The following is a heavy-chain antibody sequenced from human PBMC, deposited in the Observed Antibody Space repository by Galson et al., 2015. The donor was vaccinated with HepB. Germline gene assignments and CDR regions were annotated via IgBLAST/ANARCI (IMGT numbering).Heavy chain of an antibody. D-gene: IGHD3-22*01. CDR2: IYPGDSDT. V-gene: IGHV5-51*01. Sequence: QSGAEVKKPGESLKISCKGSGYSFTTYWIGWVRQMPGKGLEWMGIIYPGDSDTRYSPSFQGQVTISADKSISTAYLQWSSLKASDTAMYYCARPKDYDSSGYVGWIGYWGQGTLVTVSS. J-gene: IGHJ4*02. CDR3: ARPKDYDSSGYVGWIGY. CDR1: GYSFTTYW.